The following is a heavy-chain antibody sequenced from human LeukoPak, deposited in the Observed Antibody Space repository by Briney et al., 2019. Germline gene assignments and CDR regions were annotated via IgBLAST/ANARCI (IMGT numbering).Heavy chain of an antibody. CDR1: GFTFSSYA. CDR3: ARVKVRFCSGGSCYYEYYFDY. CDR2: INSDGSST. V-gene: IGHV3-74*01. J-gene: IGHJ4*02. D-gene: IGHD2-15*01. Sequence: PGGSLRLSCAASGFTFSSYAMSWVRQAPGKGLEWVSHINSDGSSTSYADSVKGRFTISRDNAENTLYLQMNTLRAEDTAVYYCARVKVRFCSGGSCYYEYYFDYWGQGTLVTVSS.